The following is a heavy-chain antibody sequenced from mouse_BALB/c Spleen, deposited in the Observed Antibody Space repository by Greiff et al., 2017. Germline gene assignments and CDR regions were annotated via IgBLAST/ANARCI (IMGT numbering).Heavy chain of an antibody. CDR3: ARLGYGSSYPFAY. CDR2: IYPGDGDT. V-gene: IGHV1-80*01. Sequence: VQLQESGAELVRPGSSVKISCKASGYAFSSYWMNWVKQRPGQGLEWIGQIYPGDGDTNYNGKFKGKATLTADKSSSTAYMQLSSLTSEDSAVYFCARLGYGSSYPFAYWGQGTLVTVSA. D-gene: IGHD1-1*01. CDR1: GYAFSSYW. J-gene: IGHJ3*01.